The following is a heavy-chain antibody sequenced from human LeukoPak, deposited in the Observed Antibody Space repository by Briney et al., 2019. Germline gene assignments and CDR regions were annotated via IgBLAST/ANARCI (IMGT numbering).Heavy chain of an antibody. V-gene: IGHV3-48*03. CDR3: ARQDPELAY. Sequence: GGSLRLSCAASGFTFSSYEMNWVRQTPGKGLEWVSYITSGASTIYYADSVKGRFTISRDNAKNSLYLQMNSLRVEDTAVYYCARQDPELAYWGQGTLVTVSS. J-gene: IGHJ4*02. CDR2: ITSGASTI. D-gene: IGHD1-26*01. CDR1: GFTFSSYE.